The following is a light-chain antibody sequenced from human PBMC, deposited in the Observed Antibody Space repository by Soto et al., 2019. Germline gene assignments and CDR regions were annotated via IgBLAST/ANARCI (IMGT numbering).Light chain of an antibody. CDR1: QSVSPSS. Sequence: EILLTQSPGTLSLSPGERATLSCRASQSVSPSSLAWYQQRPGQSPRLLIYGASSRATGTPDRFSGRGSGTDFTLIISRLEPEDFAVYYCQQYGSSTGTFGQGTKVDIK. CDR3: QQYGSSTGT. V-gene: IGKV3-20*01. J-gene: IGKJ1*01. CDR2: GAS.